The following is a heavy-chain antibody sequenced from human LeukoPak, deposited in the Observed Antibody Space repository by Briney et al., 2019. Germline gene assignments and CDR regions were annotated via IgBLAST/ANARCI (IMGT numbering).Heavy chain of an antibody. CDR2: IYTSGST. V-gene: IGHV4-61*02. J-gene: IGHJ5*02. CDR1: GGSISSGSYY. CDR3: ARGSSGWYDH. D-gene: IGHD6-19*01. Sequence: SQTLSLTCTVSGGSISSGSYYWSWIRQPAGKGLEWIGRIYTSGSTNYNPSLKSRVTISVDTSKNQFSLKLSSVTAADTAVYYCARGSSGWYDHWGQGTLVTVSS.